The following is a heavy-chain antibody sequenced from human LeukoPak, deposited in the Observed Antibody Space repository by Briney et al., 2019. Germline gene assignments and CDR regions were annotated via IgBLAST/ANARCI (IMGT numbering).Heavy chain of an antibody. J-gene: IGHJ6*03. CDR3: ARDSLNSSSWYHYYHYYMDV. Sequence: GGSLRLSCAASGFTFSDYYMSWIRQAPGKGLEWVSYISSSGSTIYYADSVKGRFTISRDNAKNSLYLQMNSLRAEDTAVYYCARDSLNSSSWYHYYHYYMDVWGKGTTVTISS. CDR1: GFTFSDYY. D-gene: IGHD6-13*01. CDR2: ISSSGSTI. V-gene: IGHV3-11*01.